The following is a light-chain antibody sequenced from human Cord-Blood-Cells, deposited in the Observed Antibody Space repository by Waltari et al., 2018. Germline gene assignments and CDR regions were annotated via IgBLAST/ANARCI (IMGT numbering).Light chain of an antibody. Sequence: QSALTQPPSVSGSPGQSVTISCTGTSSDVGSYNRVSWYQQPPGTAPKLMIYEVSNRPSGVPDPFSGSKSGNTASLTISGLQAEDEADYYCSSYTSSSTWVFGGGTKLTVL. CDR2: EVS. CDR1: SSDVGSYNR. CDR3: SSYTSSSTWV. J-gene: IGLJ3*02. V-gene: IGLV2-18*02.